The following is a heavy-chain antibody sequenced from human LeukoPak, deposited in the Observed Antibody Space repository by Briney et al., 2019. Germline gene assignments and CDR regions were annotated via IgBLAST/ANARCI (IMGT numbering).Heavy chain of an antibody. D-gene: IGHD7-27*01. J-gene: IGHJ3*02. CDR2: IDPSDSYT. CDR1: GYTFTTYY. V-gene: IGHV5-10-1*01. CDR3: ARRITGLADLDAFHI. Sequence: GESLKISCKGSGYTFTTYYINWVRQTPGKVLEWMVRIDPSDSYTNYSPSFQGHVSISADKSINTVYLQWDSLRASDTAMYYCARRITGLADLDAFHIWGLGTMVTVSS.